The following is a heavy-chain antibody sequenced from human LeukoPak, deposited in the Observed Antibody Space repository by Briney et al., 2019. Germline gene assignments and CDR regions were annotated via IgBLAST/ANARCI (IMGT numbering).Heavy chain of an antibody. D-gene: IGHD6-13*01. J-gene: IGHJ4*02. Sequence: SETLSLTCAVYGGSFSGYYWSWIRQPPGKGLEWIGEINHSGSTNYNPSLKSRVTISVDTSKNQFSLKLSSVTAADTAVYYCARHSSGYSSSWYSGFDYWGQGTLVTVSS. CDR1: GGSFSGYY. CDR2: INHSGST. CDR3: ARHSSGYSSSWYSGFDY. V-gene: IGHV4-34*01.